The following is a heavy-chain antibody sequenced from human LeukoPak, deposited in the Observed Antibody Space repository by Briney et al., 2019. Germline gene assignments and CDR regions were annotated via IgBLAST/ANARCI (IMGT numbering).Heavy chain of an antibody. Sequence: ASVKVSCKASGHTFTGYYMHWVRQAPGQGLEWMGWINPNSGGTNYAQKFQGRVTMTRDTSISTAYMELSRLRSDDTAVYYCARDRSPMIVPDDAFDIWGQGTMVTVSS. J-gene: IGHJ3*02. D-gene: IGHD3-22*01. CDR2: INPNSGGT. CDR1: GHTFTGYY. V-gene: IGHV1-2*02. CDR3: ARDRSPMIVPDDAFDI.